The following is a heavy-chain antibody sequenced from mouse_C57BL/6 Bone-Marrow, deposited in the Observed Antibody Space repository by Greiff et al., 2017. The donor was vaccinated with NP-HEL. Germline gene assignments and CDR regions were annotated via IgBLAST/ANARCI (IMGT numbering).Heavy chain of an antibody. V-gene: IGHV5-17*01. CDR1: GFTFSDYG. Sequence: EVQVVESGGGLVKPGGSLKLSCAASGFTFSDYGMHWVRQAPEKGLEWVAYISSGSSTIYYADTVKGRFSISRANAKNTLFLHMTSLRSEDTAMYYCAREIYYYGSFDYWGQGTTLTVSS. CDR3: AREIYYYGSFDY. D-gene: IGHD1-1*01. J-gene: IGHJ2*01. CDR2: ISSGSSTI.